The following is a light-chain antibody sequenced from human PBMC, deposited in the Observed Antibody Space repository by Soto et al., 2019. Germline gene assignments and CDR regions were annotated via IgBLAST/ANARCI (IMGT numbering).Light chain of an antibody. Sequence: SGLAQPASVSGSPGQSITISCTGTSGILPSFSLVSCYQQHPGKAPKVMISEGHRRPSGVPDRFSGSTSVNSDSLTISGLQADDLADPYYCIYIGATSCVFGGGTKVTL. CDR3: CIYIGATSCV. CDR1: SGILPSFSL. J-gene: IGLJ1*01. CDR2: EGH. V-gene: IGLV2-23*01.